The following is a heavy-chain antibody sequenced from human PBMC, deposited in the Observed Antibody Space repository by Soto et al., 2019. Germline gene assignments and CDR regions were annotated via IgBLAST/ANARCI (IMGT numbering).Heavy chain of an antibody. Sequence: QVQLQQWGAGLLKPSETLSLTCAVYGGSFSGYYWTWMRQPPGTGLEWIGEINHSGSTIYNPSLKSRVTISVDTSKNQFSLKLTSVTAADTAVYYCARDKITGLFDYWGQGTLVTVSS. CDR2: INHSGST. D-gene: IGHD2-8*02. V-gene: IGHV4-34*01. CDR1: GGSFSGYY. CDR3: ARDKITGLFDY. J-gene: IGHJ4*02.